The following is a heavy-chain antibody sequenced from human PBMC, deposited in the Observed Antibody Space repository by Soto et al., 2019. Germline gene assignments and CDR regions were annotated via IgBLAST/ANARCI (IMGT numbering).Heavy chain of an antibody. D-gene: IGHD2-2*01. Sequence: SETLSLTCTVSGGSINSYWRSWIRQPAGKGLEWIGRVYSSGTTDYNPSLNSRATMSVETSKNQFSLKLTSVTAADTAVYYCARDIGSYAYAEGYWGQGIQVTVSS. CDR1: GGSINSYW. CDR3: ARDIGSYAYAEGY. CDR2: VYSSGTT. V-gene: IGHV4-4*07. J-gene: IGHJ4*02.